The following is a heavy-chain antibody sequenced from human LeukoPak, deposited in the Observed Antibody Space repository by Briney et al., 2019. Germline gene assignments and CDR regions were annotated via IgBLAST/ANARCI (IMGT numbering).Heavy chain of an antibody. CDR2: IKQDGSEK. CDR3: ARENRVVVPAAPPSNWFDP. CDR1: GFSLSSYW. V-gene: IGHV3-7*01. D-gene: IGHD2-2*01. Sequence: PGGPLRLSCVGSGFSLSSYWMSWVRQAPGKGLEWVANIKQDGSEKYYVDSVKGRFTISRDNAKNSLYLQMNSLRAEDTAVYYCARENRVVVPAAPPSNWFDPWGQGTLVTVSS. J-gene: IGHJ5*02.